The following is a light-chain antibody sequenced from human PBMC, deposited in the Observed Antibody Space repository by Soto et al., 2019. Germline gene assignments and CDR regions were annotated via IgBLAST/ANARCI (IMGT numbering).Light chain of an antibody. CDR1: QSVSSRY. Sequence: QAPGTLSQTPGKRAILSCRASQSVSSRYLVWHQQRPGQAPRLLIYAASRRATGIPDRFSGSGSGTDFTLTISRLEPEDFAVYYCQQYARSPWTVGQGTKVDI. V-gene: IGKV3-20*01. CDR2: AAS. CDR3: QQYARSPWT. J-gene: IGKJ1*01.